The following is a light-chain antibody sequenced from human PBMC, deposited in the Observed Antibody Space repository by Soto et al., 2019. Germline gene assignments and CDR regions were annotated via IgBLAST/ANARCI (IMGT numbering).Light chain of an antibody. Sequence: EMVISRCPRTLSESPGERATLSCRASQSVSSNLAWYQQKPGQAPRLLIYGASTRATGIPARFSGSGSETEFTLTISSLQSEDFAVYYCQQFYNWPRTFGQGTKVDIK. J-gene: IGKJ1*01. CDR2: GAS. V-gene: IGKV3-15*01. CDR1: QSVSSN. CDR3: QQFYNWPRT.